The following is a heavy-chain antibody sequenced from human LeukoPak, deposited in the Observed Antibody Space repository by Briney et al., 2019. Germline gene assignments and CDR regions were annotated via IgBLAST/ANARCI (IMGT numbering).Heavy chain of an antibody. Sequence: GGSLRLSCAASGFTFSSYWMSWVRQAPGKGLEWVANIKQDGSEKYYVDSVKGRFTISRDNAKNSLYLQMNSLRAEDTAVYYCARAWGMTSYPNAFDIWGQGTMVTVSS. J-gene: IGHJ3*02. CDR1: GFTFSSYW. V-gene: IGHV3-7*01. D-gene: IGHD7-27*01. CDR2: IKQDGSEK. CDR3: ARAWGMTSYPNAFDI.